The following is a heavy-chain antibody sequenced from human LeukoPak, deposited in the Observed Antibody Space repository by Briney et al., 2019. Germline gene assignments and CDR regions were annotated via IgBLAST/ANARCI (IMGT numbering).Heavy chain of an antibody. J-gene: IGHJ4*02. CDR3: AKTPTALVRGGYYFDS. V-gene: IGHV4-34*01. Sequence: SETLSLTCAVYGGSFSDYYWNWIRQPPGKGLEWIGEINHSGSTNYNPSLKTRVSISADTSKNQFSLKLNSVTAADTAVYFCAKTPTALVRGGYYFDSWGQGTLVTVSS. CDR2: INHSGST. D-gene: IGHD6-6*01. CDR1: GGSFSDYY.